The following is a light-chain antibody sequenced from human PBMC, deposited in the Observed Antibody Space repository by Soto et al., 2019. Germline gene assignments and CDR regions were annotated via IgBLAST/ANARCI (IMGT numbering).Light chain of an antibody. V-gene: IGLV2-14*01. CDR2: DVS. CDR3: SSYTSSSTRV. Sequence: QSALTQPASVSGSPGQSITISCTGTSSDVGGYNYVSWYQQHPGKAPKLMIYDVSNRPSGVSNRFSGSKSGNTASLTISGLQAEDEADYSCSSYTSSSTRVFGTGTKVTDL. CDR1: SSDVGGYNY. J-gene: IGLJ1*01.